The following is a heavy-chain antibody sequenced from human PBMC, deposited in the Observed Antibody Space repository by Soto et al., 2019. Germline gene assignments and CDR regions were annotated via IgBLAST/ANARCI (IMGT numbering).Heavy chain of an antibody. J-gene: IGHJ6*03. CDR3: ARDGEYYGSGSYESYYSMDV. CDR2: IIPIFGIA. Sequence: ASVKVSCKASGGTFSSYAISWVRQAPGQGLEWMGGIIPIFGIANYAQKFQGRFTITADKSTSTAYMELSSLRSEDTAVYYCARDGEYYGSGSYESYYSMDVWGKGTTVTVSS. D-gene: IGHD3-10*01. CDR1: GGTFSSYA. V-gene: IGHV1-69*10.